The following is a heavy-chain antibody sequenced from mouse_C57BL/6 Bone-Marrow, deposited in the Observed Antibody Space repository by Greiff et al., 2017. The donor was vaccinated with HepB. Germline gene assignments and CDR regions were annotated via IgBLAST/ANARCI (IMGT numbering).Heavy chain of an antibody. CDR2: INPSNGGT. Sequence: VQLQPSGTELVKPGASVKLSCKASGYTFTSYWMHWVKQRPGQGLEWIGNINPSNGGTNYNEKFKSKATLTVDKSSSTAYMQLSSLTSEDSAVDYCARKAIYSSGFFAYWGQGTLVTVSA. CDR3: ARKAIYSSGFFAY. CDR1: GYTFTSYW. D-gene: IGHD2-1*01. V-gene: IGHV1-53*01. J-gene: IGHJ3*01.